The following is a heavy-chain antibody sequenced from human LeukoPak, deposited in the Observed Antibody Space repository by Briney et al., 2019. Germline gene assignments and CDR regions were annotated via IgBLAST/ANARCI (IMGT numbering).Heavy chain of an antibody. J-gene: IGHJ5*02. Sequence: SETLSLTCAVYGGSFSGYYWSWIRQPPGKGLEWIGEINHSGSTNYNPSLKSRVTISVDTSKNQCSLKLSSVTAADTAVYYCARVGQWLDTWCQETLVTVSS. V-gene: IGHV4-34*01. CDR2: INHSGST. D-gene: IGHD6-19*01. CDR3: ARVGQWLDT. CDR1: GGSFSGYY.